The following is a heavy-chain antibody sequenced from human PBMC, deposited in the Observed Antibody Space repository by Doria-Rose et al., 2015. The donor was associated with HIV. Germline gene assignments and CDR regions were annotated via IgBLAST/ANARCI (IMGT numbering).Heavy chain of an antibody. V-gene: IGHV2-26*01. CDR1: GGSLSSPGMG. D-gene: IGHD6-13*01. CDR3: ARIKSSRWYHKYYLDF. CDR2: IFSDDER. J-gene: IGHJ4*02. Sequence: ESGPVLVKPTETLTLTCTVSGGSLSSPGMGVSWIRQPPGKALEWLANIFSDDERSYKTSLKSGLTTSRGTSKSQVVLTMTDMDPVDTATYYCARIKSSRWYHKYYLDFWGQGTLVIVSA.